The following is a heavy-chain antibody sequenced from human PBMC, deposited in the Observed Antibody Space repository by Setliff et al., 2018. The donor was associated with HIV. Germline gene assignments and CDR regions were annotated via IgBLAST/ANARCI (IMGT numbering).Heavy chain of an antibody. CDR1: GGSISSGGYY. D-gene: IGHD3-22*01. Sequence: SEILSLTCTVSGGSISSGGYYWSWIRQHPGKGLEWIGYIYYSGSTYYNPSLKSRVTISVDTSKNQFSLKLSSVTAADTAVYYCARDRQGAGYYYLWGQGTLVTVSS. V-gene: IGHV4-31*03. J-gene: IGHJ5*02. CDR3: ARDRQGAGYYYL. CDR2: IYYSGST.